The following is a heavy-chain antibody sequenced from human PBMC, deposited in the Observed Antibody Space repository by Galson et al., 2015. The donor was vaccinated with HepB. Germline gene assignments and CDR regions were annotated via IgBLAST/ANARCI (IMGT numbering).Heavy chain of an antibody. Sequence: SLRLSCAASGFTFSSYSMNWARQAPGKGLEWVSAISSSGDSTYYADSVKGRFTISRDNSKNTLYLQMNSLRAEDTAVYYCAKHRVVAQWYFDFWGQGTLVTVSS. CDR1: GFTFSSYS. V-gene: IGHV3-23*01. CDR2: ISSSGDST. J-gene: IGHJ4*02. D-gene: IGHD2-15*01. CDR3: AKHRVVAQWYFDF.